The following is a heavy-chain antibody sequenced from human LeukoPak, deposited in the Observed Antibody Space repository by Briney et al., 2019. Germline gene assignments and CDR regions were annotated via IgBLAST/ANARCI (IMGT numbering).Heavy chain of an antibody. D-gene: IGHD2-15*01. J-gene: IGHJ5*02. V-gene: IGHV1-8*01. CDR3: AKGYCSGGSCPNWFDP. Sequence: GASVKVSCKASGYTFTSYDINWVRQATGQGLEWMGWMNPNSGNTGYAQKFQGRVTMTRNTSISTAYMELSSLRSEDTALYYCAKGYCSGGSCPNWFDPWGQGTLVTVSS. CDR2: MNPNSGNT. CDR1: GYTFTSYD.